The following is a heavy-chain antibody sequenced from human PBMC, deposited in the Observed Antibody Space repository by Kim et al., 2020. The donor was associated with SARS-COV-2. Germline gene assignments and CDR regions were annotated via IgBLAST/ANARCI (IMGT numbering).Heavy chain of an antibody. CDR1: GFTFSNAW. V-gene: IGHV3-15*01. Sequence: GGSLRLSCAASGFTFSNAWMSWVRQAPGKGLEWVGRIKSKTDGGTTDYAAPVKGRFTISRDDSKNTLYLQMNSLKTEDTAVYYCTTGPVAHYYDSSGYYGGGQGTLVTVSS. CDR2: IKSKTDGGTT. J-gene: IGHJ4*02. CDR3: TTGPVAHYYDSSGYYG. D-gene: IGHD3-22*01.